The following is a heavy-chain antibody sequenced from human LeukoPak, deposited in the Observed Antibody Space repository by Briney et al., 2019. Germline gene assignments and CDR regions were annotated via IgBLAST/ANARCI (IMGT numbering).Heavy chain of an antibody. V-gene: IGHV3-21*04. CDR1: GFTFSSYS. J-gene: IGHJ5*02. D-gene: IGHD3-22*01. CDR2: ISSSSSYI. Sequence: GGSLRLSCAASGFTFSSYSMNWVRQAPGKGLEWVSSISSSSSYIYYADSVKGRFTISRDNAKNSLYLQMNSLRAEDTALYYCARRGSITMIVGSTDWFDPWGQGTLVTVSS. CDR3: ARRGSITMIVGSTDWFDP.